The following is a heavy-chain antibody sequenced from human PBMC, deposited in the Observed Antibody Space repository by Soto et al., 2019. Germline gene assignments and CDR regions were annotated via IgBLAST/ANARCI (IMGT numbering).Heavy chain of an antibody. CDR1: GFTFSNYA. V-gene: IGHV3-23*01. Sequence: EVQLLESGGGVVQPGGYLRLSCAASGFTFSNYAMTWVRQAPGKGLEWVSVITGSGGGTYFVDSVKGRFTISRDNSKNTVYLQMNSLRAEDTAVYYCAKRPLTAAGFDYWCQGTLVTVSS. CDR3: AKRPLTAAGFDY. D-gene: IGHD6-13*01. J-gene: IGHJ4*02. CDR2: ITGSGGGT.